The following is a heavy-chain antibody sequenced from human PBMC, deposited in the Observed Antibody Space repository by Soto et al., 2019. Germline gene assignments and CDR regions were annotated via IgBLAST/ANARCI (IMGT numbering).Heavy chain of an antibody. CDR3: ARSDYGSGSYGAPDYYYYYMDV. CDR2: IYYSGST. Sequence: TSETLSLTCTVSGGSISSYYWSWIRQPPGKGLEWIGYIYYSGSTNYNPSLKSRVTISVDTSKNQFSLKLSSVTAADTAVYYCARSDYGSGSYGAPDYYYYYMDVWGKGTTVTVSS. D-gene: IGHD3-10*01. J-gene: IGHJ6*03. CDR1: GGSISSYY. V-gene: IGHV4-59*08.